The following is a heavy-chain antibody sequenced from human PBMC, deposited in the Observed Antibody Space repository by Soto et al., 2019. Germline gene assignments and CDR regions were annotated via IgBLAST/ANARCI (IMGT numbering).Heavy chain of an antibody. V-gene: IGHV3-7*01. D-gene: IGHD2-8*01. CDR2: IKQDGSEK. CDR3: ARELQDIVLMVYAYPEY. CDR1: GFTFSSYW. Sequence: GGSLRLSCPASGFTFSSYWMSWVRQAPGKGLEWVANIKQDGSEKYYVDSVKGRFTISRDNAKNSLYLHMNSLRAKDTAVYYCARELQDIVLMVYAYPEYWGQGTLVIDCS. J-gene: IGHJ4*02.